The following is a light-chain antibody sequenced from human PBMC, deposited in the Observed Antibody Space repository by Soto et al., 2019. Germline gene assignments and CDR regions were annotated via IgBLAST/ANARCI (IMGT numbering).Light chain of an antibody. Sequence: EIVLTQSPGTLSLSPVERATLSCKTSQSRGSNFLAWYQHKPGQALRLLIYASSNRATGIPDRFSGSASGTDFTLTINRLEPEDFAVYYCQLYGISPHFGQGTRLEIK. CDR2: ASS. V-gene: IGKV3-20*01. CDR1: QSRGSNF. J-gene: IGKJ5*01. CDR3: QLYGISPH.